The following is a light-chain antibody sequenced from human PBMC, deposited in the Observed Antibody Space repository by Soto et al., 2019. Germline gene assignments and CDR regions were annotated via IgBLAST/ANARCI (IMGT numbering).Light chain of an antibody. CDR3: QHWYT. CDR1: QGVPNTY. CDR2: GAS. Sequence: VLTQSPCTLSLSPGERATLSCRASQGVPNTYLAWYQQRPGQAPRLLISGASSRATGIPDSFSGSGSGTDFTLTISRLDPEDFAVYYCQHWYTFGLGTKLEIK. V-gene: IGKV3-20*01. J-gene: IGKJ2*01.